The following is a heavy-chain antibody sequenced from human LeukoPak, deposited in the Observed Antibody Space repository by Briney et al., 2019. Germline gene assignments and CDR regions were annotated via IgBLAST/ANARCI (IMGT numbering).Heavy chain of an antibody. D-gene: IGHD6-13*01. CDR2: ISSSGSTI. V-gene: IGHV3-11*01. J-gene: IGHJ5*02. CDR1: GFTFSDYY. CDR3: ARANEQQLVRLGWFDP. Sequence: GGSQRLSCAASGFTFSDYYMSWIRQAPGKGLEWVSYISSSGSTIYYADSVKGRFTISRDNAKNSLYLQMNSLRAEDTAVYYCARANEQQLVRLGWFDPWGQGTLVTVPS.